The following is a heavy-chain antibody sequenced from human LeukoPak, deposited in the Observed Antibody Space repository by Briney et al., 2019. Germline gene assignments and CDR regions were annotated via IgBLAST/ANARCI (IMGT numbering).Heavy chain of an antibody. J-gene: IGHJ1*01. Sequence: GGSLRLSCTASGFAFRSHAMHWVRQAPGKGLEWVAFIRYDGSKKFYADSVKGRFTISRDNSKNTQSLQMNSLRAEDTAVYYCAKDDDWGRYKHWGQGTLVTVSS. D-gene: IGHD3-16*01. CDR2: IRYDGSKK. CDR3: AKDDDWGRYKH. CDR1: GFAFRSHA. V-gene: IGHV3-30*02.